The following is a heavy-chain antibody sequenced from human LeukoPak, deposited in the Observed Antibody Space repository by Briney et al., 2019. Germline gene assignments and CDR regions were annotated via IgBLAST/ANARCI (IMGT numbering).Heavy chain of an antibody. CDR2: IEQDGSEK. CDR1: GFTFSSYW. D-gene: IGHD3-10*01. CDR3: ARDKEKGGSGSKFDY. Sequence: GGSLRLSCAAFGFTFSSYWMSWVRQAPGKGLEWVANIEQDGSEKNYLDSVKGRFTISRDNAKNSLYLQMNSLRAEDTAVYYCARDKEKGGSGSKFDYWGQGTLVTVSS. J-gene: IGHJ4*02. V-gene: IGHV3-7*01.